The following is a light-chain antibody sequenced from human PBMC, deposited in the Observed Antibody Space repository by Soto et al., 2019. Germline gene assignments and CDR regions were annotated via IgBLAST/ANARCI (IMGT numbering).Light chain of an antibody. CDR1: QSVSTN. J-gene: IGKJ1*01. CDR2: GAS. CDR3: QHYNDWPQT. Sequence: EIVMTQSPGTLSLSLMERATLSCRASQSVSTNLAWYQQIPGQAPRLLIYGASTRATGIPARFSGSGSGTEFTLAISSLQSEDFAVYYCQHYNDWPQTFGLGTKVDI. V-gene: IGKV3-15*01.